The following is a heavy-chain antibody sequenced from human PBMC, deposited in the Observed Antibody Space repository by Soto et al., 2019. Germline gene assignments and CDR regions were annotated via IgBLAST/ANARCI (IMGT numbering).Heavy chain of an antibody. J-gene: IGHJ5*02. CDR1: WDSVSSNSAA. V-gene: IGHV6-1*01. Sequence: SQTLSLTCAISWDSVSSNSAAWNWIRQSPSRGLEWLGRTYYRSKWYNDYAVSVKSRITINPDTSKNQVSLQLNSGTPEDTDVYYCAREPITRIVVVQNWFDPWGQGTLVTVSS. CDR2: TYYRSKWYN. CDR3: AREPITRIVVVQNWFDP. D-gene: IGHD3-22*01.